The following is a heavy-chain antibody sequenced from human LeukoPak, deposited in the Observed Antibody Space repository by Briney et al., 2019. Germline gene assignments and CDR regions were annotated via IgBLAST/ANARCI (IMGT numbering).Heavy chain of an antibody. Sequence: SETLSLTCTVSGGSISSSSYYWGWIRQPPGKGLEWIGSIYYSGSTYYNPSLKSRVTISVDTSKNQFSLKLSSVTAADTAVYYCALHSGSYYSFDYWGQGTLVTVSS. CDR2: IYYSGST. V-gene: IGHV4-39*07. J-gene: IGHJ4*02. CDR3: ALHSGSYYSFDY. D-gene: IGHD1-26*01. CDR1: GGSISSSSYY.